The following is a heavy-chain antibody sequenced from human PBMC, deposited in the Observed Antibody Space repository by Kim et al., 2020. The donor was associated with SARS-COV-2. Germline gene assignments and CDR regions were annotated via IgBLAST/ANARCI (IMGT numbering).Heavy chain of an antibody. CDR3: AKVVVMDGYSYYYYYGMDV. J-gene: IGHJ6*02. V-gene: IGHV3-23*01. Sequence: GGSLRLSCVASGFTFDTYAMSWVRQAPGKGLEWVSVISGNGVNKFYADSVRGRLTVSRDNSKNTLYLQMNSLRDEDTALYYCAKVVVMDGYSYYYYYGMDVWGHGTAVTVSS. CDR1: GFTFDTYA. CDR2: ISGNGVNK. D-gene: IGHD3-22*01.